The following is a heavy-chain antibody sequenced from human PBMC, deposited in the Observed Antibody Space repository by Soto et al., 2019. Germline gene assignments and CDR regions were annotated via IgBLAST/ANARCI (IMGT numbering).Heavy chain of an antibody. J-gene: IGHJ3*02. CDR1: GYTFTSYY. CDR3: ERDQPNDTATGAAFDI. Sequence: QVQLVQSGAEVKKPGASVKVSCKASGYTFTSYYMHWVRQAPGQGLEWMGIINPSGGSTSYAQKSPGRVRMTRDVYTCNVQMELKMRRSAATAGDYCERDQPNDTATGAAFDIWGQGTMVTVSS. CDR2: INPSGGST. D-gene: IGHD5-18*01. V-gene: IGHV1-46*01.